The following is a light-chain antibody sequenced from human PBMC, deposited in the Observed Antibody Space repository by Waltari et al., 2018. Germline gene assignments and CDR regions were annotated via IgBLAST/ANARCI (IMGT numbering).Light chain of an antibody. Sequence: DIQMTQPPSSLSASVCDRATLTCRASQSISSYLNWFQQKPGTAPKLLIYAASILQSGVPSRFSGSGSGTDFTLTISSLQPEDFATYYCQQSYSTPRTFGQGTKVEIK. V-gene: IGKV1-39*01. CDR1: QSISSY. CDR2: AAS. CDR3: QQSYSTPRT. J-gene: IGKJ1*01.